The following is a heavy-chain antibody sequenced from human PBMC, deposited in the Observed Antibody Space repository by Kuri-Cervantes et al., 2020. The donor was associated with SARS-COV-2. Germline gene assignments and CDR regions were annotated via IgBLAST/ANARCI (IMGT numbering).Heavy chain of an antibody. CDR3: ARGGSNDHHDYYDYYMDV. J-gene: IGHJ6*03. V-gene: IGHV3-53*01. Sequence: GESLKISCAASGFTVSSNYMSWVRQAPGKGLEWVSIIYTGGTTHYADSVKGRFTTSRDNSKNTLYLQMNSLRAEDTAVYYCARGGSNDHHDYYDYYMDVWGKGTTVTVSS. CDR1: GFTVSSNY. D-gene: IGHD1-14*01. CDR2: IYTGGTT.